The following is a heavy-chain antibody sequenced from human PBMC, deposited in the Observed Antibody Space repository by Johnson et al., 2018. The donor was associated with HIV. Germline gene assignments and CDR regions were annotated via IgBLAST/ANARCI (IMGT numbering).Heavy chain of an antibody. Sequence: VQLVESGGGLVQPGRSLRLSCPASGFTFGDYAMSWVRQAPGKGLEWVGFIRSKAYCGTTEFAASVKGRFTISRDDSKSIAYVQMNSLKTEDTAVYYCAKDVIVVVPAATDAFDIWDQGTMVTVSS. V-gene: IGHV3-49*04. D-gene: IGHD2-2*01. CDR1: GFTFGDYA. CDR2: IRSKAYCGTT. J-gene: IGHJ3*02. CDR3: AKDVIVVVPAATDAFDI.